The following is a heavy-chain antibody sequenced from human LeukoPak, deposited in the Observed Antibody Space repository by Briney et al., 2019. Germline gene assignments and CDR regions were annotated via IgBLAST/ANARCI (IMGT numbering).Heavy chain of an antibody. CDR3: ARTDLWSGYHRGYFDY. Sequence: GGSLRLSCAASGFAFSTYWMTWVRQAPGKGLEWVAKIQQDGSEKYYVDSVKGRFTISRDNAKNSLYLQMNSLRVDDTAVYYCARTDLWSGYHRGYFDYWGQGTLVTVAS. J-gene: IGHJ4*02. V-gene: IGHV3-7*05. D-gene: IGHD3-3*01. CDR2: IQQDGSEK. CDR1: GFAFSTYW.